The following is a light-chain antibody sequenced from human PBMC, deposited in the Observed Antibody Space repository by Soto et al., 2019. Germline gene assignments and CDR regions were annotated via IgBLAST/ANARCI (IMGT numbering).Light chain of an antibody. CDR1: QSVSSY. CDR3: QQRSNWPWT. Sequence: EIVLTQSPATLSLSPGERATLSCRASQSVSSYLAWYQQKPGQAPRLLIYDASNRATVIPARFSGSGSGTDFTLTISSLEPEDFAVYYCQQRSNWPWTFGQGTKVDI. J-gene: IGKJ1*01. CDR2: DAS. V-gene: IGKV3-11*01.